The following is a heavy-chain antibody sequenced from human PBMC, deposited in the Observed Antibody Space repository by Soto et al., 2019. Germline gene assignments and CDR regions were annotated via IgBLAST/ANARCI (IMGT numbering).Heavy chain of an antibody. V-gene: IGHV3-33*05. CDR1: GFTFSSYA. CDR3: ARGLEDYVVYYADI. D-gene: IGHD4-17*01. J-gene: IGHJ4*02. CDR2: ISFDGTNK. Sequence: QVQLVESGGDVVQPGRSLSLSCAASGFTFSSYALHRVRQAPGTGLEWVTLISFDGTNKYYADSVNGRFTVSRDSTQNTVYLQMDSIRVEDTVVYYGARGLEDYVVYYADIWGQGTMVTVSS.